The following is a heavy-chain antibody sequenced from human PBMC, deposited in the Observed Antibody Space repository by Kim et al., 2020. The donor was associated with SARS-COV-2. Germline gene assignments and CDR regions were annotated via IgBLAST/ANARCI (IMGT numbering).Heavy chain of an antibody. V-gene: IGHV3-11*04. CDR3: ARDLKGYCSSTSCFYFDY. Sequence: KGRLTISKDKAKRSLYLQMKSLRAEDTAVYYCARDLKGYCSSTSCFYFDYWGQGTLVTVSS. J-gene: IGHJ4*02. D-gene: IGHD2-2*01.